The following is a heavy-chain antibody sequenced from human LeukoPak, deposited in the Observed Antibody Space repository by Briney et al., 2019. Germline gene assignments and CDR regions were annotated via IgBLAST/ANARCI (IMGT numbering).Heavy chain of an antibody. D-gene: IGHD5-12*01. CDR2: IYSSGST. V-gene: IGHV4-4*07. Sequence: SETLSLTCTVSGGSISSYSWSWIRQPAGKGLEWIGRIYSSGSTGYNPSLKSRVTMSLDTSKNQFSLNLSSVTAADTAVYYCARVDIRTAFFDYWGQGTLVTVSS. J-gene: IGHJ4*02. CDR1: GGSISSYS. CDR3: ARVDIRTAFFDY.